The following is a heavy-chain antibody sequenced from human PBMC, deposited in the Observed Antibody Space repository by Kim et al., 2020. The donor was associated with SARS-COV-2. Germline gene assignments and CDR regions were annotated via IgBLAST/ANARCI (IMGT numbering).Heavy chain of an antibody. CDR1: GGTFSSYA. CDR3: ARAAYSSSSRDYYYYGMDV. Sequence: SVKVSCKASGGTFSSYAISWVRQAPGQGLEWMGGIIPIFGTANYAQKFQGRVTITADESTSTAYMELSSLRSEDTAVYYCARAAYSSSSRDYYYYGMDVWGQGTTVTVSS. V-gene: IGHV1-69*13. CDR2: IIPIFGTA. J-gene: IGHJ6*02. D-gene: IGHD6-6*01.